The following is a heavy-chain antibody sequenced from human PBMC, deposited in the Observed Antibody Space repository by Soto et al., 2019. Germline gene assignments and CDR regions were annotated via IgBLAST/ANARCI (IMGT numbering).Heavy chain of an antibody. J-gene: IGHJ4*02. CDR3: ARQIYDSDTGPNFQYYFDS. CDR2: IDPSDSQT. V-gene: IGHV5-10-1*01. CDR1: GYSFAGYW. Sequence: PGECLKISGKGSGYSFAGYWITWVRQKPGKGLGWVGRIDPSDSQTYYSPSFRGHVTISVTKSITTVFLQWSSLRASDTAMYYCARQIYDSDTGPNFQYYFDSWGQGTPVTVSS. D-gene: IGHD3-22*01.